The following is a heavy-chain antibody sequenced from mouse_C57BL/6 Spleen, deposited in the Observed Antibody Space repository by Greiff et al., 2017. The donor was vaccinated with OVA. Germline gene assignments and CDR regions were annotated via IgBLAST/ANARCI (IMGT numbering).Heavy chain of an antibody. Sequence: EVKLLESGPGLVKPSQSLSLTCSVTGYSITSGYYWNWIRQFPGNKLEWMGYISYDGSNNYNPSLKNRISITRDTSKNQFFLKLNSVTTEDTATYYCARGTTVAYFDYWGQGTTLTVSS. CDR2: ISYDGSN. V-gene: IGHV3-6*01. CDR3: ARGTTVAYFDY. CDR1: GYSITSGYY. J-gene: IGHJ2*01. D-gene: IGHD1-1*01.